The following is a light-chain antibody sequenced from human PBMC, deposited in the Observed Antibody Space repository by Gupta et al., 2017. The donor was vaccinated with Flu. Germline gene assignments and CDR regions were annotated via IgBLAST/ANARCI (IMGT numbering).Light chain of an antibody. CDR1: SSDIGGYYY. J-gene: IGLJ3*02. Sequence: QSALTQPASVSGSPGQSITISCTGSSSDIGGYYYVSWFQQHPGKAPKLVLFDVSNRPSGVSSRFSGSKSGNTHSLTISGLQTEDEAVYYCSSYTTSSTVAFGGGTKLTVL. CDR2: DVS. CDR3: SSYTTSSTVA. V-gene: IGLV2-14*03.